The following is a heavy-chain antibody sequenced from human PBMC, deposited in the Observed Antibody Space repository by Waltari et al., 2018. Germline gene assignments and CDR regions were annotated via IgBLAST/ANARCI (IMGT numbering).Heavy chain of an antibody. Sequence: QVQLVESGGGVVQPGRSLRLSCSASGSTFSSYAMHWVRQAPGKGLEWVAVISYDGSNKFYADSVKGRFTISRDNSKNTLYLQMNSLRAEDTAVYYCASITMVPFDYWGQGTLVTVSS. CDR3: ASITMVPFDY. CDR1: GSTFSSYA. J-gene: IGHJ4*02. V-gene: IGHV3-30*01. CDR2: ISYDGSNK. D-gene: IGHD3-10*01.